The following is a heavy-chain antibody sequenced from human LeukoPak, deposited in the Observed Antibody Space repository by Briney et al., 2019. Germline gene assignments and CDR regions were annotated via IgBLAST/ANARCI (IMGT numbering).Heavy chain of an antibody. V-gene: IGHV1-69*13. CDR2: IIPIFGTA. CDR1: GYTFSSYA. D-gene: IGHD1-26*01. Sequence: GASVKVSCKASGYTFSSYAISWVRQAPGQGLEWMGGIIPIFGTANYAQKFQGRVTITADESTSTAYMELSSLRSEDTAVYYCARGIVGASRGDYFDYWGQGTLVTVSS. J-gene: IGHJ4*02. CDR3: ARGIVGASRGDYFDY.